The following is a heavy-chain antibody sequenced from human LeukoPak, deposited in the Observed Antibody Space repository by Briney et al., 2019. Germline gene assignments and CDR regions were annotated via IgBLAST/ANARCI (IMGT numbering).Heavy chain of an antibody. CDR3: AKVNYYDSTGFFDY. J-gene: IGHJ4*02. V-gene: IGHV3-7*01. D-gene: IGHD3-22*01. CDR1: GFTFSSYW. Sequence: GGSLRLSCAASGFTFSSYWMSWVRQAPGKGLEWVANIKQDGSEKYYVDSVKGRFTISRDNAKNSLYLQMNSLRAEDTAVYYCAKVNYYDSTGFFDYWGQGTLVTVSS. CDR2: IKQDGSEK.